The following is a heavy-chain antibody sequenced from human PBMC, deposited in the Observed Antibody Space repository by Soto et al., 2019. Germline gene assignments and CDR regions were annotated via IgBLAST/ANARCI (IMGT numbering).Heavy chain of an antibody. CDR2: INAGNGNT. V-gene: IGHV1-3*05. Sequence: QVQLVQSGAEEKKPGASVKVSCKASGYTFTGYAMHLVRQAPGQRLEWMGWINAGNGNTKYSQKFQGRVTITRDTSASAAYMELSSLSSEDTAVYYCARAVAVAADFDYWGQGTLVTVSS. J-gene: IGHJ4*02. CDR3: ARAVAVAADFDY. D-gene: IGHD6-19*01. CDR1: GYTFTGYA.